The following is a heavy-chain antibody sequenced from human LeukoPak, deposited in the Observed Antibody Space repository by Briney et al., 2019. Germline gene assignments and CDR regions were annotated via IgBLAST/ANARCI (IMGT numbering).Heavy chain of an antibody. CDR1: GFTFSSYG. D-gene: IGHD1-26*01. CDR3: ARDPRRRYSGSYPSWYFDD. V-gene: IGHV3-33*01. J-gene: IGHJ4*02. Sequence: GGSLRLSCAASGFTFSSYGMHWVRQAPGKGLEWVAVIWYDGSNKYYADSVKGRFTISRDNSKNTLYLQMNSLRAEDTAVYYCARDPRRRYSGSYPSWYFDDWGQGTLVTVSS. CDR2: IWYDGSNK.